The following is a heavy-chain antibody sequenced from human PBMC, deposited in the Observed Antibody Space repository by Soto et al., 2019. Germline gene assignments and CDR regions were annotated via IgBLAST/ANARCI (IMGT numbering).Heavy chain of an antibody. Sequence: VQLVESGGGVVQPGRSLRLSCAASGFTFSSYGMSWVRQAPGKGLEWVSAISGSGGSTYYADSVKGRFTISRDNSKNTLYLQMNSLRAEDTAVYYCAKKIRIAVAGIDYWGQGTLVTVSS. CDR1: GFTFSSYG. D-gene: IGHD6-19*01. J-gene: IGHJ4*02. V-gene: IGHV3-23*04. CDR2: ISGSGGST. CDR3: AKKIRIAVAGIDY.